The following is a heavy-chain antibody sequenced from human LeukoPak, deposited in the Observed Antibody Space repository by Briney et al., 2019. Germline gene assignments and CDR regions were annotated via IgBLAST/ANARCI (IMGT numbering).Heavy chain of an antibody. CDR2: ISAYNGNT. J-gene: IGHJ4*02. V-gene: IGHV1-18*01. Sequence: GASVKVSCKASGYTFTSYGISWVRQAPGQGLEWMGWISAYNGNTNYAQKLQGRVTMTTDTSTSTAYMELRSLRSEDTAVYYCARGPLTLWFGEFFTDWGQGTLVTVSS. D-gene: IGHD3-10*01. CDR1: GYTFTSYG. CDR3: ARGPLTLWFGEFFTD.